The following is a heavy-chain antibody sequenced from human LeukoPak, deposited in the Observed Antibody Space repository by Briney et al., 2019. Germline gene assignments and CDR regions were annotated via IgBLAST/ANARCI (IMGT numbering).Heavy chain of an antibody. CDR2: ISYDGTDK. CDR1: GLIISTYG. D-gene: IGHD6-19*01. J-gene: IGHJ4*02. Sequence: AGGSLRLSCAASGLIISTYGMHGVRQSPGKGLEWVATISYDGTDKYYADSVKGRFTISRDNSKNTVYLQMNSLRAEDTAVYYCAKEILLGSGWTWFDYWGQGTLVTVSS. V-gene: IGHV3-30*18. CDR3: AKEILLGSGWTWFDY.